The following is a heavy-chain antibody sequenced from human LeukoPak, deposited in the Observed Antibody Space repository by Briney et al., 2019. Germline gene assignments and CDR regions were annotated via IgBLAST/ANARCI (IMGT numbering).Heavy chain of an antibody. J-gene: IGHJ4*02. CDR3: ATGIVTGTAH. Sequence: PGGSLRLSCAVARITFRNAWPSWVRQAPGKGLEWVGRIKSKSEGGGTEYAAPVKGRFTISRDDSRNSLFLQMNSLRVDDTAVYYCATGIVTGTAHWGQGTLVTDSP. V-gene: IGHV3-15*01. CDR1: RITFRNAW. D-gene: IGHD1-20*01. CDR2: IKSKSEGGGT.